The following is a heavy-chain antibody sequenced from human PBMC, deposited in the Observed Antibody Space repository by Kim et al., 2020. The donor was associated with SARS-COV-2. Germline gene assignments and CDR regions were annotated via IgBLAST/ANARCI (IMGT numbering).Heavy chain of an antibody. CDR2: ISNDGGNK. J-gene: IGHJ4*02. D-gene: IGHD5-18*01. Sequence: GGSLRLSCAASGFTFSSFGMHWVRQAPGKGLEWVAVISNDGGNKHYADSVKGRFTISRDNSKNTVYLQMNSLRAEDTAIYYCARDLGPGHGYSTFDYWGQGTLVTVSS. CDR1: GFTFSSFG. V-gene: IGHV3-33*05. CDR3: ARDLGPGHGYSTFDY.